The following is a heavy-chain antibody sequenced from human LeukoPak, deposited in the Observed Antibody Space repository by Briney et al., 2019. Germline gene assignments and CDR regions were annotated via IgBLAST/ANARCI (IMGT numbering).Heavy chain of an antibody. Sequence: PSETLSLTCTVSGGSISSYYWSWIRQPPGKGLEWIGYIYYSGSTNYNPSLKSRVTISVDTSKNQFSLKLSSVTAADTAAYYCAREGYSGYEDNWGQGTLVTVSS. D-gene: IGHD5-12*01. CDR1: GGSISSYY. V-gene: IGHV4-59*01. J-gene: IGHJ4*02. CDR3: AREGYSGYEDN. CDR2: IYYSGST.